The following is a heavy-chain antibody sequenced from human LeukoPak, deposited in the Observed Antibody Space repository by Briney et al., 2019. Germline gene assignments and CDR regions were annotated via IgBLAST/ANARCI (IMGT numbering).Heavy chain of an antibody. CDR1: GYTFTGYY. V-gene: IGHV1-2*06. CDR2: INPNSGGT. J-gene: IGHJ5*02. D-gene: IGHD2-15*01. CDR3: ARVGTWCSGGSCYWWLDP. Sequence: ASVKVSCKASGYTFTGYYMHWVRQAPGQGLEWMGRINPNSGGTNYAQKFQGRVTMTRDTSISTAYMELSRLRSDDTAVYYCARVGTWCSGGSCYWWLDPWGQGTLVTVSS.